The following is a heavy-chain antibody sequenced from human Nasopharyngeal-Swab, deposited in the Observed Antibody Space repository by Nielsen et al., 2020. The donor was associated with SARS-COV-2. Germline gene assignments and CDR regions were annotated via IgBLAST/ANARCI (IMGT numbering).Heavy chain of an antibody. CDR2: IRSKANSYAT. D-gene: IGHD5-18*01. V-gene: IGHV3-73*01. J-gene: IGHJ4*02. Sequence: GESLKISCAASGFTFSSSAMHWVRQASGKGLEWVGRIRSKANSYATAYAASVKGRFTISRDDSKNTAYLQMNSLKTEDTAVYYCTSRYSYGLWGQGTLVTVSS. CDR3: TSRYSYGL. CDR1: GFTFSSSA.